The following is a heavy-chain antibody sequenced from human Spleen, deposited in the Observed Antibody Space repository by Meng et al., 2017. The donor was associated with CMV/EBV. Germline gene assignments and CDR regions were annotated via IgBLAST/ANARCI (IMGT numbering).Heavy chain of an antibody. D-gene: IGHD2-2*01. V-gene: IGHV3-21*05. J-gene: IGHJ6*02. CDR1: GFTFSSYE. CDR3: ARYCSSTSCYGPWDYYYYYGMDV. Sequence: GESLKISCAASGFTFSSYEMNWVRQDPGKGLEWVSYISSSSSYIYYADSVKGRVTISRDNAKHSLYLQMNSLRAEDTAVYYCARYCSSTSCYGPWDYYYYYGMDVWGQGTTVTVSS. CDR2: ISSSSSYI.